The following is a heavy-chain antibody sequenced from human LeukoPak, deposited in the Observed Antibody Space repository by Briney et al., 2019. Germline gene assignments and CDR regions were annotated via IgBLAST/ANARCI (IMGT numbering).Heavy chain of an antibody. D-gene: IGHD3-22*01. J-gene: IGHJ4*02. CDR3: ARGREYYDSSGLIDY. CDR1: GYTFTSYD. CDR2: MNPNSGNT. V-gene: IGHV1-8*01. Sequence: AXVKVSCKASGYTFTSYDINWVRQAPGQGLEWMGWMNPNSGNTGYAQKFQGRVTMTRNTSISTAYMELSSLRSEDTAVYYCARGREYYDSSGLIDYWGQGTLVTVSS.